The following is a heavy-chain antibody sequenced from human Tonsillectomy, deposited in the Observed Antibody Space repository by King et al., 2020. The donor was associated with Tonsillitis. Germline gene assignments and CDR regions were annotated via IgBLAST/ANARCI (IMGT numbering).Heavy chain of an antibody. Sequence: QLQESGPGLVKPSETLSLTCTVSGGSISSYYWSWIRQPPGKGLEWIGYIYYSGSTNYNPSLKSRVTISVDTSKNQFSLKLSSVTAADTAVYYCARAGEYYDSSGYYGSYYFDYWGQGTLVTVSS. J-gene: IGHJ4*02. CDR1: GGSISSYY. D-gene: IGHD3-22*01. CDR3: ARAGEYYDSSGYYGSYYFDY. CDR2: IYYSGST. V-gene: IGHV4-59*01.